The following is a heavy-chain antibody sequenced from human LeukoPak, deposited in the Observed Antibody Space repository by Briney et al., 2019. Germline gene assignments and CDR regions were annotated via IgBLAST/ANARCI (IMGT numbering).Heavy chain of an antibody. D-gene: IGHD5-12*01. CDR1: GYTFTSYD. CDR2: MNPNSGST. CDR3: ARGRSTGYPYY. J-gene: IGHJ4*02. V-gene: IGHV1-8*03. Sequence: GASVKVSCKASGYTFTSYDINWVRQATGQGLEWMGWMNPNSGSTGYAQKFQGGVTITRNTSISTAYMELSGLRSEDTAVYYCARGRSTGYPYYLGQGTLVTVSS.